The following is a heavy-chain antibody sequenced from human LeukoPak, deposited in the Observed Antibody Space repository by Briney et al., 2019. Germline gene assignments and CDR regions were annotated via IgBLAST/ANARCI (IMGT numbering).Heavy chain of an antibody. CDR2: ISGTGTTI. J-gene: IGHJ4*02. V-gene: IGHV3-48*03. CDR3: ARVVRDGYNRIDY. Sequence: GGSLRLSCAASGFTFSTYEMNWVRQAPGKGLEWASYISGTGTTIYYADSVKGRFTISRDNAKKSLYLQMNSLRAEDTAVYYCARVVRDGYNRIDYWGQGTLVTVSS. CDR1: GFTFSTYE. D-gene: IGHD5-24*01.